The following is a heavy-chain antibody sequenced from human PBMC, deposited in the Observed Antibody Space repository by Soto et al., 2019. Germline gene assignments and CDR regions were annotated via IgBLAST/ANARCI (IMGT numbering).Heavy chain of an antibody. CDR2: IIPIFGTA. CDR3: AGPVGYSYRLDAFDI. J-gene: IGHJ3*02. V-gene: IGHV1-69*13. CDR1: GGTFSSYA. Sequence: GPSVKVSCKASGGTFSSYAISWVRQAPGQGLEWMGGIIPIFGTANYAQKFQGRVTITADESTSTAYMELSSLRSEDTAVYYCAGPVGYSYRLDAFDIWGQGTMVTVSS. D-gene: IGHD5-18*01.